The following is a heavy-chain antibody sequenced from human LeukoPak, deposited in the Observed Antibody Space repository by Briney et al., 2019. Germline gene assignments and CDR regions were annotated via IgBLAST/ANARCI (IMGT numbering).Heavy chain of an antibody. J-gene: IGHJ4*02. CDR1: GFTFSSYG. Sequence: GGSPRLSCAASGFTFSSYGMHWVRQAPAKGLEWVAVIPYDGSNKYYADSVKGRFTISRDNSKNTLYLQMNSLRAEDTAVYYCAKDLGATPQDYWGQGTLVTVSS. V-gene: IGHV3-30*18. CDR3: AKDLGATPQDY. CDR2: IPYDGSNK. D-gene: IGHD3-16*01.